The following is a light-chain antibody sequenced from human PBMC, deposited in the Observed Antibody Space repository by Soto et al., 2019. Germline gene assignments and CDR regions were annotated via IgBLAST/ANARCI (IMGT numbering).Light chain of an antibody. CDR3: QQRSNWPPWT. J-gene: IGKJ1*01. Sequence: EIVLTQSPATLSLSPGERATLSCRASQSVSSYLAWYQQKPGQAPRLLIYDASNRATGIPARFSGSGSGTDFTITISRPEPEDFAVYYCQQRSNWPPWTFGQGTKVESK. V-gene: IGKV3-11*01. CDR1: QSVSSY. CDR2: DAS.